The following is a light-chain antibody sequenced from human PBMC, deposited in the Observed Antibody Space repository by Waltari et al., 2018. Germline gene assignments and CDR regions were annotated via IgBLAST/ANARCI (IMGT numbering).Light chain of an antibody. CDR3: QQYNNWPPWT. V-gene: IGKV3-15*01. Sequence: EIVMTQSPATLSVSPGESATLSCWASQSVSSNLSWYQQKPGQAPRLLIYGASTRATGIPARFSGSGSGTDFTLTISSLQSEDFAVYYCQQYNNWPPWTFGQGTKVEIK. J-gene: IGKJ1*01. CDR1: QSVSSN. CDR2: GAS.